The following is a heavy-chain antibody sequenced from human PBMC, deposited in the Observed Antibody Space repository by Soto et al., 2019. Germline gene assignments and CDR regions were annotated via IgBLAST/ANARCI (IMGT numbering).Heavy chain of an antibody. CDR2: IIPIFGTA. D-gene: IGHD3-22*01. V-gene: IGHV1-69*13. CDR1: GGTFSSYA. J-gene: IGHJ4*02. CDR3: ATDPERSDSSGYADY. Sequence: AVKVSCKASGGTFSSYAISWVRQAPGQGLEWMGGIIPIFGTANYAQKFQGRVTITADESTSTAYMELSSLRSEDTAVYYCATDPERSDSSGYADYCAQGPLATVS.